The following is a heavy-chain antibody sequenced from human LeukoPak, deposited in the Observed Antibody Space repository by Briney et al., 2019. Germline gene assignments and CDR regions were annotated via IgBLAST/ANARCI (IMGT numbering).Heavy chain of an antibody. CDR3: TRDQEKEDTVFDY. V-gene: IGHV3-49*04. Sequence: GGSLRLSCTASGFTFGDYAMSWVRQAPGKGLERVGFIRSKAYGGTTEYAASVKGRFTISRDDSKSIAYLQMNSLKTEDTAVYYCTRDQEKEDTVFDYWGQGTLVTVSS. CDR1: GFTFGDYA. D-gene: IGHD2-15*01. J-gene: IGHJ4*02. CDR2: IRSKAYGGTT.